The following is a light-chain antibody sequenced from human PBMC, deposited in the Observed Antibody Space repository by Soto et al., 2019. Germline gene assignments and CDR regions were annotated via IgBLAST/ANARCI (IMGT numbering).Light chain of an antibody. CDR1: QSVSSN. CDR3: QQYNSWLT. V-gene: IGKV3-15*01. J-gene: IGKJ4*01. Sequence: IVMTQSPATLSVSPGERVTLSCRASQSVSSNLAWYHQKPGQAPRVLIYGASTRATGVPARFSGSGSGTEFTLIISGLQSEDFAVYYCQQYNSWLTFGGGTKVENK. CDR2: GAS.